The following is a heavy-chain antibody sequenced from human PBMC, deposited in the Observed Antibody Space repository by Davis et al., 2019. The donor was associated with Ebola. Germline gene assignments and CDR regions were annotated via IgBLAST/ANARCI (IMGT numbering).Heavy chain of an antibody. Sequence: GGSLRLSCAASGFTFSSSAMSWGRQAPGKGLEWVSSIGGGGGSIYYADSVKGRFTISRDNSKNTLYLQMNSLRAEDTAVYYCARDIAVAGVWFDPWGQGTLVTVSS. CDR3: ARDIAVAGVWFDP. CDR2: IGGGGGSI. V-gene: IGHV3-23*01. D-gene: IGHD6-19*01. CDR1: GFTFSSSA. J-gene: IGHJ5*02.